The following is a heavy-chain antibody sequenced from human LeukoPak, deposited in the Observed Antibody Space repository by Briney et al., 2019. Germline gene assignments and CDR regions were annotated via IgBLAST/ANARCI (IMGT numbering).Heavy chain of an antibody. Sequence: SQTLSLTCTVSGGSISSGGYYWSWIRQHPGKGLEWIGYIYYSGSTYYNPSLKSRVTISVDTSKNQFSLKLSSVIAADTAVYYCARGRRFLEWLPTSYYYYGMDVWGQGTTVTVSS. CDR2: IYYSGST. V-gene: IGHV4-31*03. CDR3: ARGRRFLEWLPTSYYYYGMDV. CDR1: GGSISSGGYY. D-gene: IGHD3-3*01. J-gene: IGHJ6*02.